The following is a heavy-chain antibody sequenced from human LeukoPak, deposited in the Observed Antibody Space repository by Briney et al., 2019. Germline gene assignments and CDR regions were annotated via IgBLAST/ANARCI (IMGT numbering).Heavy chain of an antibody. J-gene: IGHJ6*03. CDR2: ISGSGGST. D-gene: IGHD3-3*01. Sequence: QPGGSLRLSCAASGFTFSSYAMSWVRQAPGKGLEWVSAISGSGGSTYYADSVKGRFTISRDNAKNSLYLQMNSLRAEDTALYYCAKGGPIDLEWLLSDYYMDVWGKGTTVTVSS. CDR3: AKGGPIDLEWLLSDYYMDV. V-gene: IGHV3-23*01. CDR1: GFTFSSYA.